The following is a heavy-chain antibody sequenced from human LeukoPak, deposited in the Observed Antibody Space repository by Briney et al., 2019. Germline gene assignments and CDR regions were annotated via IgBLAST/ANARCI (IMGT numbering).Heavy chain of an antibody. D-gene: IGHD3-10*01. Sequence: GGSLRLSCAASGFTFSSYGMSWVRQAPGKGLEWVSALSGSGGSTNYADSVKGRFTISRDNSKNTLYLQMNSLRAEDTAVYYCAKDEGITMVRGVIITFASLYYFDYWGQGTLVTVSS. J-gene: IGHJ4*02. V-gene: IGHV3-23*01. CDR3: AKDEGITMVRGVIITFASLYYFDY. CDR1: GFTFSSYG. CDR2: LSGSGGST.